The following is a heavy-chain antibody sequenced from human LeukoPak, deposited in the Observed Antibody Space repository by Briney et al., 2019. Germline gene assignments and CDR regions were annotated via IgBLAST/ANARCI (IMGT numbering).Heavy chain of an antibody. Sequence: GGSLRLSCAASGFTFSSYWMSWVRQAPGKGLEWVANIKQDGSEKHYVDSVKGRFTISRDNAKNSLYLQINSLRVEDTTVYYCVRGLLIDFWGQGTLVTVSS. CDR3: VRGLLIDF. CDR2: IKQDGSEK. D-gene: IGHD3-9*01. CDR1: GFTFSSYW. J-gene: IGHJ4*02. V-gene: IGHV3-7*01.